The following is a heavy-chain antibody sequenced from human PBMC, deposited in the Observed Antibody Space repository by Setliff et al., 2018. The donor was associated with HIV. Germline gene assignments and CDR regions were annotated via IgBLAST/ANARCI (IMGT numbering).Heavy chain of an antibody. V-gene: IGHV1-3*01. CDR3: ARFSSVYAAIDN. J-gene: IGHJ6*04. Sequence: GASVKVSCKASGYTFNSYLVYWVRQAPGQRLEWMGWIHPGNDNREYSQRFQGRLTMTRDTSASMVYMELNSLTSEDTAVYFCARFSSVYAAIDNWGKGTTVTVSS. CDR2: IHPGNDNR. D-gene: IGHD2-2*01. CDR1: GYTFNSYL.